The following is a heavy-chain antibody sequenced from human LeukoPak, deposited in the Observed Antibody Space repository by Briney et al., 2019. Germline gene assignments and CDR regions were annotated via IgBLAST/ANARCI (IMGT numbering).Heavy chain of an antibody. CDR1: GGTFSIYN. CDR3: ARDPTPRRPENPKVFLCFGGGPYYFDY. V-gene: IGHV1-69*13. J-gene: IGHJ4*02. CDR2: IIPIFGSP. Sequence: SVKVSCKGSGGTFSIYNISWVRQAPGQGLEWMGGIIPIFGSPNYTQRFQGRVTITADESTSTAYMELSSLRSEHTAVYCCARDPTPRRPENPKVFLCFGGGPYYFDYWDQGTLVPVSS. D-gene: IGHD3-10*01.